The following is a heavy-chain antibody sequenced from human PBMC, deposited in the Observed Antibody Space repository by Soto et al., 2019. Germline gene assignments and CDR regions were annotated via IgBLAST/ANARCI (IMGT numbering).Heavy chain of an antibody. J-gene: IGHJ4*02. CDR1: GYTFTNFG. Sequence: QVQLVQSGAEVKKPWASVKVSCKASGYTFTNFGISWVRQAPGQGLEWMGWISAYNGNTNYAQNFHGRVTMTTDTSTSPDYMAVRSLSSDDNAVDYWASGGTPIDYWGQGTLVTVSS. D-gene: IGHD1-26*01. CDR3: ASGGTPIDY. V-gene: IGHV1-18*01. CDR2: ISAYNGNT.